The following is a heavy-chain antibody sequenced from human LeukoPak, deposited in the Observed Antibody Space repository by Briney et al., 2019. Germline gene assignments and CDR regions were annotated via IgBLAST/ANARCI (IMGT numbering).Heavy chain of an antibody. J-gene: IGHJ5*02. CDR3: ARDRVTTDTNWFDP. CDR2: IYSGGST. CDR1: GFTVSSNY. V-gene: IGHV3-66*01. Sequence: PGGSLRLSCAASGFTVSSNYMSWVRQAPGKGLEWVSVIYSGGSTYYADSVKGGFTISRDNSKNTLYLQMNSLRAEDTAVYYCARDRVTTDTNWFDPWGQGTLVTVSS. D-gene: IGHD4-11*01.